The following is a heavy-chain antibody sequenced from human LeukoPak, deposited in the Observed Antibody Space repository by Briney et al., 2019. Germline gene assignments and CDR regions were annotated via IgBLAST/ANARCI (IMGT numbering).Heavy chain of an antibody. CDR2: IYPGDSDT. J-gene: IGHJ4*02. CDR1: GYSFTSYW. D-gene: IGHD2-2*01. Sequence: GESLKISCKGSGYSFTSYWIGWVRQMPGKGLEWMGIIYPGDSDTRYSPSFQGQVTISADKSISTAYLQWSSLKASDTAMYYCARRPHCSSTSCYHHFDYWGQGTLVTVS. V-gene: IGHV5-51*01. CDR3: ARRPHCSSTSCYHHFDY.